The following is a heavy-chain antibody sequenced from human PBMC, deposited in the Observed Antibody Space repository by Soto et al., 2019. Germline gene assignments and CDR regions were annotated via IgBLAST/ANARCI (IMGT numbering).Heavy chain of an antibody. V-gene: IGHV4-34*01. CDR3: GPRGAVADPRGY. CDR1: GGSFSVFY. J-gene: IGHJ4*02. D-gene: IGHD6-19*01. Sequence: QVQLQQWGAGLLKPSETLSLTCAVYGGSFSVFYWTWIRQPPGKGLEWIGEINHSGSTNYNPSLKSRVAISVDTSKNQFSLNLTSVTAADTAVYYCGPRGAVADPRGYWGQGTLVTVSS. CDR2: INHSGST.